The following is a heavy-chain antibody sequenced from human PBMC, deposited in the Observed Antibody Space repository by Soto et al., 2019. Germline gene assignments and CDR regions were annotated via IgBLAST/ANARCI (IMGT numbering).Heavy chain of an antibody. J-gene: IGHJ4*02. CDR2: IYYSGST. CDR3: ARWGRLGGGSWYVPPYYFDY. D-gene: IGHD6-13*01. V-gene: IGHV4-59*01. Sequence: SETLSLTCTVSGGSISSYYWSWIRRPPGKGLEWIGYIYYSGSTNYNPSLKSRVTISVDTSKNQFSLKLSSVTAADTAVYYCARWGRLGGGSWYVPPYYFDYGGQGTLVTVSS. CDR1: GGSISSYY.